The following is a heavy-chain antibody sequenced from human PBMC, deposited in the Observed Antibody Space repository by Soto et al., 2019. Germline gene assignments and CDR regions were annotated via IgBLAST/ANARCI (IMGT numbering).Heavy chain of an antibody. CDR3: VRGGGGGLFEH. CDR2: ISADGSGT. V-gene: IGHV3-48*03. CDR1: GFTFRSYE. D-gene: IGHD2-21*01. J-gene: IGHJ4*02. Sequence: PGGSLRLSCAASGFTFRSYEMHWVRQPPGKGLQWISYISADGSGTYYADSVKGRFTISRDNTESSLFLQMNSLGVDDTAVYSCVRGGGGGLFEHWGQGVLVTVSS.